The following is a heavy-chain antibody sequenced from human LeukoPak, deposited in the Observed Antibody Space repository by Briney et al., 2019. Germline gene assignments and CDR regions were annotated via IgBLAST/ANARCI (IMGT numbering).Heavy chain of an antibody. CDR3: ARDTYRYGGNFFPLDY. J-gene: IGHJ4*02. D-gene: IGHD4-23*01. V-gene: IGHV3-48*03. CDR1: GFSFSSNE. CDR2: ISRSGSVI. Sequence: AGGSLRLSCAASGFSFSSNEMNWVRQAPGKGLEWISYISRSGSVIYYAESVKGRFTISRDNARNSLFLQMNSLRAEDTAVYYCARDTYRYGGNFFPLDYWGQGTLVTVSS.